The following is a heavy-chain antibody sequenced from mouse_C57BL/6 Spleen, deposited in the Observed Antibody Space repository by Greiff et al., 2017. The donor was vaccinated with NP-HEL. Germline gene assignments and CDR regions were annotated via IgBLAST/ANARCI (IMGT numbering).Heavy chain of an antibody. CDR2: ISDGGSYT. J-gene: IGHJ3*01. Sequence: GKLVESGGGLVKPGGSLKLSCAASGFTFSSYAMSWVRQTPEKRLEWVATISDGGSYTYYPDNVKGRFTISRDNAKNNLYLQMSHLKSEDTAMYYCARDRVITTVAPFAYWGQGTLVTVSA. D-gene: IGHD1-1*01. CDR3: ARDRVITTVAPFAY. CDR1: GFTFSSYA. V-gene: IGHV5-4*01.